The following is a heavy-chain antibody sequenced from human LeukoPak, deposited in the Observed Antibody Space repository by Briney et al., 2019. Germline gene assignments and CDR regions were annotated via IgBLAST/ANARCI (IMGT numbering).Heavy chain of an antibody. Sequence: PGGSLRLSCAASGFTFSSYWMSWVRQAPGKGLEWVANIKQDGSEKYYVDSVKGRFTISRDNAKNSLYLQMNSLRAEDTAVYYCAREMVVVAANWFDPWGQGTLVTVSS. J-gene: IGHJ5*02. D-gene: IGHD2-15*01. CDR2: IKQDGSEK. V-gene: IGHV3-7*01. CDR3: AREMVVVAANWFDP. CDR1: GFTFSSYW.